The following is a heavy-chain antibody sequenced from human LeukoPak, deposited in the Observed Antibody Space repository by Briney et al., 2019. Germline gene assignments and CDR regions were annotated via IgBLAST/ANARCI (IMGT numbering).Heavy chain of an antibody. V-gene: IGHV3-11*01. CDR1: GFTFSDYY. CDR2: ISSSGSTI. J-gene: IGHJ5*02. D-gene: IGHD1-7*01. CDR3: ARDSGYNWNYVILSRFDP. Sequence: GGSLRLSCAASGFTFSDYYMSWIRQAPGKGLEWVSYISSSGSTIYYADSVKGRFTISRDNAKNSLYLQMNSLRAEDTAVYYCARDSGYNWNYVILSRFDPWGQGTLVTVSS.